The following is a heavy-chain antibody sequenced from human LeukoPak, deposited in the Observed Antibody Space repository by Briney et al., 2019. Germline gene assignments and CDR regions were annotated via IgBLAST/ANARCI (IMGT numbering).Heavy chain of an antibody. D-gene: IGHD3-10*01. CDR2: ISYDGSNK. CDR1: GFTFSSYA. CDR3: ASTQSLWFGESEFDY. Sequence: GGSLRLSCAASGFTFSSYALHWVRQAPGKGLEWVAVISYDGSNKYYVDSVKGRFTISRDNSKNTLYLQMNSLRAEDTAVYYCASTQSLWFGESEFDYWGQGTLVTVSS. V-gene: IGHV3-30*04. J-gene: IGHJ4*02.